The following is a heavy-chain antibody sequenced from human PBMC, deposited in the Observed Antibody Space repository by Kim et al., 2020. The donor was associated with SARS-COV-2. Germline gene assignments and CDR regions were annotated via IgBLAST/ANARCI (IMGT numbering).Heavy chain of an antibody. CDR3: ARDHHDRIVVVPADYYYYYGMDV. J-gene: IGHJ6*02. CDR2: ISYDGSNK. D-gene: IGHD2-2*01. CDR1: GFTFSSYG. Sequence: GGSLRLSCAASGFTFSSYGMHWVRQAPGKGLEWVAVISYDGSNKYYADSVKGRFTISRDNSKNTLYLQMNSLRAEDTAVYYCARDHHDRIVVVPADYYYYYGMDVWGQGTTVTVSS. V-gene: IGHV3-33*05.